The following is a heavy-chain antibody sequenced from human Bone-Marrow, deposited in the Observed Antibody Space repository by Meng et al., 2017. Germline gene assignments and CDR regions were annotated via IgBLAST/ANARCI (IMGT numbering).Heavy chain of an antibody. D-gene: IGHD6-19*01. Sequence: ASVKVSCKASGYTFTGYYMHWVRQAPGQGLEWMGRINPNSGGTNYAQKFQGRVTMTRDTSISTAYMELSRLRSDDTAVYYCARPAPGRAVAASHDAFDIWGQGTMVTVSS. CDR2: INPNSGGT. J-gene: IGHJ3*02. CDR1: GYTFTGYY. CDR3: ARPAPGRAVAASHDAFDI. V-gene: IGHV1-2*06.